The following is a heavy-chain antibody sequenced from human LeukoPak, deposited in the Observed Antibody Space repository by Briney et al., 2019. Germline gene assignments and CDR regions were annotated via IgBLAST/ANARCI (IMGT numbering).Heavy chain of an antibody. CDR2: IYHSGST. CDR1: GGSISSGGYS. V-gene: IGHV4-30-2*01. J-gene: IGHJ4*02. Sequence: SQTLSLTCAVSGGSISSGGYSWSWIRQPPGKGLEWIGYIYHSGSTYYNPSLKSRVTISVDRSKNQFSLKLSSVTAADTAVYYCARGKDDYYDSSGLLDYWGQGTLVTVSS. CDR3: ARGKDDYYDSSGLLDY. D-gene: IGHD3-22*01.